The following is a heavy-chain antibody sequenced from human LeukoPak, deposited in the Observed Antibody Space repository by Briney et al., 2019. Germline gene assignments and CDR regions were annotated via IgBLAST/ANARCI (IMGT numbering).Heavy chain of an antibody. J-gene: IGHJ4*02. CDR1: GFTFSSYS. Sequence: PGGSLRLSCAASGFTFSSYSMNWVRQAPGKGLEWVSSISGSGETIHYADSVKGRFPISRDNSKSTLSLQMNSLRAEDTAIYYCAKVVVSGNGDYFDFWGQGTLVTVAS. D-gene: IGHD2-8*01. CDR3: AKVVVSGNGDYFDF. CDR2: ISGSGETI. V-gene: IGHV3-23*01.